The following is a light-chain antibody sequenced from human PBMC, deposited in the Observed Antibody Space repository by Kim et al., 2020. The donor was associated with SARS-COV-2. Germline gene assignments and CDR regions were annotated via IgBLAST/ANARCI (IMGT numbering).Light chain of an antibody. V-gene: IGKV1-5*03. CDR2: KAS. CDR3: QQYNSYLLT. Sequence: DIQMTQSPSTLSASVGDRVTITCRASQGISSWLAWYQQKPGKAPKILIHKASSLESGVPSRFSGSGSGTEFTLTISTLQPDDFATYYCQQYNSYLLTFGGGTKVDIK. J-gene: IGKJ4*01. CDR1: QGISSW.